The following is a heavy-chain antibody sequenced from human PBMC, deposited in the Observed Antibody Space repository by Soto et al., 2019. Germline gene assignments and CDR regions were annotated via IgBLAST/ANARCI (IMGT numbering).Heavy chain of an antibody. CDR1: GGSISSGGYS. CDR2: IYHSGST. CDR3: ARDQQNYDILTGYSNWFDP. J-gene: IGHJ5*02. Sequence: LSLTCAVSGGSISSGGYSWSWIRQPPGKGLEWIGYIYHSGSTYYNPSLKSRVTISVDRSKNQFSLKLSSVTAADTAVYYCARDQQNYDILTGYSNWFDPWGQGTLVTVSS. D-gene: IGHD3-9*01. V-gene: IGHV4-30-2*01.